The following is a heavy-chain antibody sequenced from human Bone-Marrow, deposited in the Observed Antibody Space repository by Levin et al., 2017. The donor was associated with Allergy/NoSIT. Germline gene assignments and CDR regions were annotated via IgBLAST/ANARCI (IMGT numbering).Heavy chain of an antibody. CDR1: GITFSSYG. D-gene: IGHD1-1*01. J-gene: IGHJ6*02. CDR2: ISYDGSRK. V-gene: IGHV3-30*18. Sequence: GGSLRLSCVASGITFSSYGMHWVRQAPGKGLEWVAVISYDGSRKYYVDSVKGRFTISRDNSKSTVYLRMNSVRVEDTAVYRCAKAWMTNDDYYYGMDVWGQGTTVTVSS. CDR3: AKAWMTNDDYYYGMDV.